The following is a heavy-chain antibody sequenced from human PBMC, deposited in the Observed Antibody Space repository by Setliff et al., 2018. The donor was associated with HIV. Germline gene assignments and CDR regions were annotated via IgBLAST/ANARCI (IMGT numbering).Heavy chain of an antibody. CDR2: IYYSGST. CDR3: ARHGAFYYYYYMDV. V-gene: IGHV4-59*08. Sequence: PSETLSLTCTVSGGSISSYYWSWIRQPPGKGLEWIGYIYYSGSTNYNPSLKSRVTISVDTSKNQFSLNLSSVTAADTAVYYCARHGAFYYYYYMDVWGKGTTVTAP. CDR1: GGSISSYY. J-gene: IGHJ6*03.